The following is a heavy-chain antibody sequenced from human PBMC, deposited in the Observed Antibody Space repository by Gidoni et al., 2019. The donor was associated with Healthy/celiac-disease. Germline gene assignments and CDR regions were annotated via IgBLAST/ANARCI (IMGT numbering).Heavy chain of an antibody. V-gene: IGHV1-69*06. CDR1: GGTFSSYA. CDR3: AGGYGAMVLYYYYYMDV. J-gene: IGHJ6*03. Sequence: QVQLVQSGAEVKKPGSSVKVSCTSSGGTFSSYAIRWVRQAPGQGREWIGGIIPIFSTANYAQKFQGRGTITADKSTSTAYMELSSLRSEDTAVYYCAGGYGAMVLYYYYYMDVWGKGTTVTVSS. D-gene: IGHD5-18*01. CDR2: IIPIFSTA.